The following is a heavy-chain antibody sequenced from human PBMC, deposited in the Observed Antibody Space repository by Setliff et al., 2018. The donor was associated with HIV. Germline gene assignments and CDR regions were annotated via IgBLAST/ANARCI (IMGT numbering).Heavy chain of an antibody. CDR1: GGSFSSSF. D-gene: IGHD4-17*01. CDR2: IYYSGST. Sequence: SETLSLTCAVYGGSFSSSFWGWIRQPPGKGLEWIGSIYYSGSTYYNPSLQSRVTISVDTSKNQFSLKLSSVTAADTAVYYCARQKTVTTYFDYWGQGTLVTVSS. CDR3: ARQKTVTTYFDY. V-gene: IGHV4-39*01. J-gene: IGHJ4*02.